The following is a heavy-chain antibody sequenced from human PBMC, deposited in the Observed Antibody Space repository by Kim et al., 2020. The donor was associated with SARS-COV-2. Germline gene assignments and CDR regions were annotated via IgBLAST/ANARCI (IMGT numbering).Heavy chain of an antibody. D-gene: IGHD4-17*01. CDR3: ARVRHDYGDYVFDY. Sequence: EGSVKGGFPISRDNSTNTLYLQMNSRRAEDTAVYYCARVRHDYGDYVFDYWGQGTLVTVSS. V-gene: IGHV3-53*01. J-gene: IGHJ4*02.